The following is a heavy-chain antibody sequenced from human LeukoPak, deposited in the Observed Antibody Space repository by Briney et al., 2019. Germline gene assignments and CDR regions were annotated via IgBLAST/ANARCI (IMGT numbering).Heavy chain of an antibody. CDR3: AMYRGKTTVSSLDWFDP. J-gene: IGHJ5*02. D-gene: IGHD4-11*01. CDR1: GVPLSSSY. CDR2: ISYSGST. Sequence: PSETLSLTCTVSGVPLSSSYWTWIRPPPGKGLEWIGYISYSGSTNYNPPPKSRVTISLDTPKNQVSLKLSSVAASDTGVYYCAMYRGKTTVSSLDWFDPWGQGTLVSVSS. V-gene: IGHV4-59*01.